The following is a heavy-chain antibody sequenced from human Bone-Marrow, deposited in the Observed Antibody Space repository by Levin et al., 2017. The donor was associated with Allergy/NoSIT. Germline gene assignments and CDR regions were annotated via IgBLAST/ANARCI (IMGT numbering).Heavy chain of an antibody. V-gene: IGHV3-23*01. CDR1: GFTFSNYA. Sequence: GGSLRLSCAASGFTFSNYAMVWVRQFPGKGLEWVSAIDGSDRNSYFAESVQGRFSISRDNSRNTLYLQMSSLRAEDTAVYYCAKAGCGGDCYADFWGQGTLVTVSS. CDR3: AKAGCGGDCYADF. J-gene: IGHJ4*02. CDR2: IDGSDRNS. D-gene: IGHD2-21*02.